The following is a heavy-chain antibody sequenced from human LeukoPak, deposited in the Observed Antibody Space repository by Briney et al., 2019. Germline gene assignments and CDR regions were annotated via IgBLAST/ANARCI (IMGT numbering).Heavy chain of an antibody. Sequence: PGGSLRLSCAASGFTFSSYSMNWVRQAPGKGLEWVSYISSSSSTIYYADSVKGRFTISRDNAKNSLYLQMNSLRAEDTAVYYCANQRPSSPFLFDYWGQGTLVTVSS. CDR2: ISSSSSTI. V-gene: IGHV3-48*04. CDR1: GFTFSSYS. CDR3: ANQRPSSPFLFDY. J-gene: IGHJ4*02. D-gene: IGHD6-13*01.